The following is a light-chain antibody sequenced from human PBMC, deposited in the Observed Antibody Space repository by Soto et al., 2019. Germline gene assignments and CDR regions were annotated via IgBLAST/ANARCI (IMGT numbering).Light chain of an antibody. CDR3: SSYTSSRTLV. J-gene: IGLJ2*01. CDR1: SSDVGGYNY. V-gene: IGLV2-14*03. CDR2: DVS. Sequence: QSALTQPASVSGSPGQSITISCTGTSSDVGGYNYVSWYQHHPGKAPKLMIYDVSNRPSGVSNRFSGSKSGNTASLTISGLQAEDGADYYCSSYTSSRTLVFGGGPKVTVL.